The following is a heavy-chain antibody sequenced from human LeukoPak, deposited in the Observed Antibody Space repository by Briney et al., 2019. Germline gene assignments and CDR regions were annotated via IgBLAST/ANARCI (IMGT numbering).Heavy chain of an antibody. CDR2: IRYDESKK. CDR3: AKDPDSGYSYGHGLDY. V-gene: IGHV3-30*02. D-gene: IGHD5-18*01. CDR1: GFTFSSYG. Sequence: GSLRLSCAASGFTFSSYGMHWVRQAPGKGLEWVAFIRYDESKKYYVDSVKGRFTISRDNSKNTLYLQMNSLRAEDTAVYYCAKDPDSGYSYGHGLDYWGQGTLVTVSS. J-gene: IGHJ4*02.